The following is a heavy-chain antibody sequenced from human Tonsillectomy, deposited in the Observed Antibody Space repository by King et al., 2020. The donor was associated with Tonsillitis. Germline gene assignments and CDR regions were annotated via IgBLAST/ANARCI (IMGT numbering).Heavy chain of an antibody. CDR1: GFTFSSYA. J-gene: IGHJ4*02. Sequence: VQLVESGGGLVQPGGSLRLSCAASGFTFSSYAMSWVRQAPGKGLEWVSAISGSGGSTYYADSVKGRFTISRDNSKNTLYLQMNSLRAEETAVYYCAKSGDSSGGWVLVYYFDYWGQGTLVTVSS. D-gene: IGHD6-19*01. CDR3: AKSGDSSGGWVLVYYFDY. CDR2: ISGSGGST. V-gene: IGHV3-23*04.